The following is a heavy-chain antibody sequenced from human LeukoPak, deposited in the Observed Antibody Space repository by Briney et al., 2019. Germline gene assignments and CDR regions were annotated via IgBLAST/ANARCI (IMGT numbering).Heavy chain of an antibody. CDR3: ARDNLGGYKDFDY. D-gene: IGHD5-24*01. V-gene: IGHV3-30-3*01. Sequence: GGSLRLSCAASGFTFSSYAMHWVRQAPGKGLEWEAVISYDGSNKYYADSVKGRFTISRDNSKNTLYLQMNSLRAEDTAVYYCARDNLGGYKDFDYWGQGTLVTVSS. CDR1: GFTFSSYA. CDR2: ISYDGSNK. J-gene: IGHJ4*02.